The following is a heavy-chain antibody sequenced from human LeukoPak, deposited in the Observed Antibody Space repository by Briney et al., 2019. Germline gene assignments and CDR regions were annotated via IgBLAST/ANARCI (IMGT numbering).Heavy chain of an antibody. J-gene: IGHJ5*02. CDR3: ARELRLGWLDP. CDR2: INPSGGST. D-gene: IGHD3-10*01. V-gene: IGHV1-46*01. Sequence: ASVKVSCKASGYTFITYYMHWVRQAPAQGLEWMGIINPSGGSTSYAQKFQGGVTMTRDTSISTAYMEVSRLRSDDTAVYYCARELRLGWLDPWGQGTLVTVSS. CDR1: GYTFITYY.